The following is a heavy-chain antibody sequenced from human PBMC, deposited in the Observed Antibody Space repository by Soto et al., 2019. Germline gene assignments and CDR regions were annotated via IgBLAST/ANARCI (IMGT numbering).Heavy chain of an antibody. D-gene: IGHD6-6*01. V-gene: IGHV3-7*01. J-gene: IGHJ4*02. Sequence: EVQLVESGGGLVQPGGSLSLSCAASGFTCSTYWMSWVRQAPGKGLEWVGNVRQDGSQTYYVDSVKGRFTISRDNAKNSVYLQMTSLRAEDTAVYYCATSMAAPGNYWGQGTLVTVSS. CDR3: ATSMAAPGNY. CDR1: GFTCSTYW. CDR2: VRQDGSQT.